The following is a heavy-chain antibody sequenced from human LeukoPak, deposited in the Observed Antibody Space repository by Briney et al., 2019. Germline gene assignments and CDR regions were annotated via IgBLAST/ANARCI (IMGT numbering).Heavy chain of an antibody. CDR3: ARGQPDGGGHYYSWYFDY. Sequence: SSGSVTYYADSVKGRFTVSKDNARNSLHLQMNNLAVEDTATYFCARGQPDGGGHYYSWYFDYWGQGTPVTVSS. D-gene: IGHD2-21*01. V-gene: IGHV3-11*04. J-gene: IGHJ4*02. CDR2: SSGSVT.